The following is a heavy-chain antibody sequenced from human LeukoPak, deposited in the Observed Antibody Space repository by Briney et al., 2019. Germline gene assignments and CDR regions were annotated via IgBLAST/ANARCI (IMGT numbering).Heavy chain of an antibody. Sequence: PSETLSLTCTVSGGSISSSSYYWGWIRQPPGKGLEWIGSIYYSGSTYYNPSLKSRVTISVDTSKNQFSLKLSSVTAADTAVYYCARDTDFWCDHRPRGDYMDVWGKGTTVTVSS. D-gene: IGHD3-3*01. CDR3: ARDTDFWCDHRPRGDYMDV. V-gene: IGHV4-39*07. CDR2: IYYSGST. CDR1: GGSISSSSYY. J-gene: IGHJ6*03.